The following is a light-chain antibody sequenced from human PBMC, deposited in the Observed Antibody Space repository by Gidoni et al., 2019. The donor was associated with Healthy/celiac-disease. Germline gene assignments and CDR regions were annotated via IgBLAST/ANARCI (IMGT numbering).Light chain of an antibody. J-gene: IGLJ2*01. CDR3: QAWDSSTRV. Sequence: SYERTQPPSVSVSPGHTASITCSGDKLGDKYACWYQQKPGQSPVLVIYQDSKRPSGIPERFSGSNSGNTATLTISGTQAMDEADYYCQAWDSSTRVFGGGTKLTVL. CDR2: QDS. CDR1: KLGDKY. V-gene: IGLV3-1*01.